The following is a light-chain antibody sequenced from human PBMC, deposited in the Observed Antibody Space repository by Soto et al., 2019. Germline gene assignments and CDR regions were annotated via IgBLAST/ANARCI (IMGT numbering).Light chain of an antibody. Sequence: SYELTQPPSMSVSPGQTARIPCSGDAMPKRYTYWYQQRSGQAPVLVIYEDTKRPSGISERFSGSSSGTVATLTVTGAQVEDEADYYCYSTDSSGDQWGLFGGGTKLTVL. CDR1: AMPKRY. V-gene: IGLV3-10*01. CDR3: YSTDSSGDQWGL. CDR2: EDT. J-gene: IGLJ2*01.